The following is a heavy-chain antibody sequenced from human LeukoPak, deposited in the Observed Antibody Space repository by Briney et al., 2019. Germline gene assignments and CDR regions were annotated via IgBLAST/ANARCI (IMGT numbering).Heavy chain of an antibody. D-gene: IGHD3-10*01. CDR1: GLTLSVSA. J-gene: IGHJ5*02. Sequence: GCLRLSSVASGLTLSVSATHWVRQASGKGLGWVGRIRSKANSYATEYDASVKGRFTVSRDDSKNTAYLQMNSVKTEDTGVYYCTSPAGRGVQNWFDPWGQGTLVTVSS. V-gene: IGHV3-73*01. CDR2: IRSKANSYAT. CDR3: TSPAGRGVQNWFDP.